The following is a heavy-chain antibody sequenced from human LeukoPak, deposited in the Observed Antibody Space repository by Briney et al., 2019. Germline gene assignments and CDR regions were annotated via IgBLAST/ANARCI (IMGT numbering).Heavy chain of an antibody. CDR2: IYHSGST. V-gene: IGHV4-4*02. J-gene: IGHJ4*02. CDR3: ARVSSGATTVDY. Sequence: PSETLSLTCTVSGGSISSSNWWSWVRQPPGKGLEWIGEIYHSGSTNYNPSLKSRVTISVDKSKNQFSLKLSSVTAADTAVYYCARVSSGATTVDYWGQGTQVTVSS. D-gene: IGHD1-26*01. CDR1: GGSISSSNW.